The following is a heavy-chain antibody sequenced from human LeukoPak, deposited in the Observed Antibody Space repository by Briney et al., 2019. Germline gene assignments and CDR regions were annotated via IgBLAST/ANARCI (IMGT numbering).Heavy chain of an antibody. J-gene: IGHJ5*02. CDR1: GFTFSSYS. D-gene: IGHD3-10*01. V-gene: IGHV3-7*01. CDR2: MKKDGSES. CDR3: GRHRSGSGTEFIDT. Sequence: GGSLRLSCVVSGFTFSSYSMIWVRQAPGKVLQWVANMKKDGSESKYVDSVKGRFTIFRDNAKNSLYLQMNRLRTEDTAVYYCGRHRSGSGTEFIDTWGQGALVSVSS.